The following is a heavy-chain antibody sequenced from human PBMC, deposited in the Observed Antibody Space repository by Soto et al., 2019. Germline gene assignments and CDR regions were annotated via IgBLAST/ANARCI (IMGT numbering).Heavy chain of an antibody. J-gene: IGHJ4*02. Sequence: QVQLVQSGAEVRKPGSSVKVSCTVSGGTSHRHAFSWVRQAPGHGFEWMGVFVPMFGAPIYVDKFQDRVIIAAYEDMTTVHMALTSLSSEDTAVYFCARVRMFTGQSSTIAGVVNYFDYWGQGTLVTVSS. CDR2: FVPMFGAP. D-gene: IGHD1-1*01. V-gene: IGHV1-69*01. CDR3: ARVRMFTGQSSTIAGVVNYFDY. CDR1: GGTSHRHA.